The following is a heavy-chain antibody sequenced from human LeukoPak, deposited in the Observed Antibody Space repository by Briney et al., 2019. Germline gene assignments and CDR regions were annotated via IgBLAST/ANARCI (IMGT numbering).Heavy chain of an antibody. CDR1: GFTVGSNY. CDR2: VYSGGNT. V-gene: IGHV3-53*01. Sequence: GGSLSLSCAGSGFTVGSNYMCWVRQAPGKGLEWVSVVYSGGNTYYADSVKGRFTISRDDSKNTLFLQMNSLRAEDTAVYYCARGIRGGDFSHPQTERQYFQHWGQGTLVTVSS. CDR3: ARGIRGGDFSHPQTERQYFQH. J-gene: IGHJ1*01. D-gene: IGHD2-21*01.